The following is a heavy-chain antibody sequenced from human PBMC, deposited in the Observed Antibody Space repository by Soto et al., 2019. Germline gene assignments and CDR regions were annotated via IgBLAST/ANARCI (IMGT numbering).Heavy chain of an antibody. J-gene: IGHJ4*02. CDR2: IYHSGST. D-gene: IGHD3-16*02. CDR3: ASPLGELSALGY. CDR1: GGSISSYY. V-gene: IGHV4-59*12. Sequence: SETLSLTCTVSGGSISSYYWSWIRQPPGKGLEWIGEIYHSGSTNYNPSLKSRVTISVDKSKNQFSLKLSSVTAADTAVYYCASPLGELSALGYWGQGTLVTVSS.